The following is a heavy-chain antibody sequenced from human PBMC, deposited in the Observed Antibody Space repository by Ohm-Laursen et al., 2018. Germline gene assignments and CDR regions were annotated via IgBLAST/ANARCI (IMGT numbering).Heavy chain of an antibody. CDR2: IYSSGNT. Sequence: SDTLSLTCTVSGESISGCYWNWIRLPAGKGLEWIGRIYSSGNTIYNPSLKSRVTMSVDTSKNQFSLKLNSVTAADTAVYYCARDGSGWYSHWGQGTLVTVSS. CDR1: GESISGCY. CDR3: ARDGSGWYSH. J-gene: IGHJ4*02. V-gene: IGHV4-4*07. D-gene: IGHD6-19*01.